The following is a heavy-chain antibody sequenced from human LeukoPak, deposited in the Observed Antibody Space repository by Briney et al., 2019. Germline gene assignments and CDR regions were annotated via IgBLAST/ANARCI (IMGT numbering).Heavy chain of an antibody. J-gene: IGHJ4*02. CDR3: ARDYYTSGSH. CDR1: GFTFSSPW. V-gene: IGHV3-7*01. D-gene: IGHD3-10*01. CDR2: INQAGSDK. Sequence: GGSLRLSCAASGFTFSSPWMAWVRQTPGKGLEWVANINQAGSDKNYVDPVKGRFTISRDNGKNSLYLQMNSLRAEDTALYYCARDYYTSGSHWGQGTLVIVSS.